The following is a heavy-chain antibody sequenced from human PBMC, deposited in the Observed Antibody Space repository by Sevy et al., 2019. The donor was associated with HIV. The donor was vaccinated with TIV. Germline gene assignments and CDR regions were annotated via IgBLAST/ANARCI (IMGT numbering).Heavy chain of an antibody. J-gene: IGHJ4*02. CDR1: GFTFDDYA. D-gene: IGHD6-13*01. CDR3: AKADGMAAVGLFGH. V-gene: IGHV3-43D*04. Sequence: GGSLRLSCAASGFTFDDYAMHWVRQVPGKGLEWVSLISRDGSVIYYADSVKGRFSISRDNSKNSLYLQMNSLRPEDTALYYCAKADGMAAVGLFGHWGQGTLVTVSS. CDR2: ISRDGSVI.